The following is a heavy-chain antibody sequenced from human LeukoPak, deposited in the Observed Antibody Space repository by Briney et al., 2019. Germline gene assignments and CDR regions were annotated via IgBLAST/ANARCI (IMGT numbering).Heavy chain of an antibody. D-gene: IGHD3-10*01. CDR2: IYWDDDK. V-gene: IGHV2-5*02. Sequence: SGPTLVNPTQTLTLTCTFSGFSLSTSGVGVGWIRQPPGKALEWLALIYWDDDKRYSPSLKSRLTITKDTSKNQVVLTMTNMDPVDTATYYCAHKLPKTYYYGSGSFDYWGQGTLVTVSS. CDR1: GFSLSTSGVG. J-gene: IGHJ4*02. CDR3: AHKLPKTYYYGSGSFDY.